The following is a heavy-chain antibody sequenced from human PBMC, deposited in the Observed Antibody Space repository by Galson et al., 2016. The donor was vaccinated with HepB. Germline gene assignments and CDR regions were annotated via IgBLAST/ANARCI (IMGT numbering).Heavy chain of an antibody. D-gene: IGHD3-22*01. J-gene: IGHJ4*02. CDR1: GFIFSSHG. CDR3: ARGTRYYYDSSGLIDY. Sequence: SLRLSCAASGFIFSSHGMHWVRQAPGKGLEWVAVIWFDGSNKFYADSVKGRFNISRDDSKSTLYLQMNSLRAEDTAVYYCARGTRYYYDSSGLIDYWGQGTLVTVSS. CDR2: IWFDGSNK. V-gene: IGHV3-33*01.